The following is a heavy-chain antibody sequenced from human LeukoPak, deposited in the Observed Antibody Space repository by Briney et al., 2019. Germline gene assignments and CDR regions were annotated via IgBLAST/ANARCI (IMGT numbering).Heavy chain of an antibody. V-gene: IGHV3-48*03. Sequence: WGSLRLSCAASGCSFSSYEMNWVRQAPGKGLEWVSYIRSSGSTIYYADSVKGLFTISSDNDKTSLYLQMNSLSAEDTGVYYCARLLGWYFDPWGRGTLVTVSS. CDR2: IRSSGSTI. CDR1: GCSFSSYE. J-gene: IGHJ2*01. CDR3: ARLLGWYFDP.